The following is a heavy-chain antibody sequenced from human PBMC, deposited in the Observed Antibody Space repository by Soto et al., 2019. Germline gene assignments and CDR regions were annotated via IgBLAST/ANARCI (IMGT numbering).Heavy chain of an antibody. CDR3: ARVESSSWYGAYYYYYYGMDV. V-gene: IGHV3-30-3*01. CDR2: ISYDGSNK. D-gene: IGHD6-13*01. CDR1: GFTFSSYA. J-gene: IGHJ6*02. Sequence: QVQLVESGGGVVQPGRSLRLSCAASGFTFSSYAMHWVRQAPGKGLEWVAVISYDGSNKYYADSVKGRFTISRDNSKNTLYLQMNSLRAEDTAVYYCARVESSSWYGAYYYYYYGMDVWGQGTTVTVSS.